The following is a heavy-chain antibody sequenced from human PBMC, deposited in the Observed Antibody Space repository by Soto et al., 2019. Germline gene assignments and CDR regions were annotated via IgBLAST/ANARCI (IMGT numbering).Heavy chain of an antibody. CDR1: GGSVSSGSYY. V-gene: IGHV4-61*01. CDR2: IYYSGST. CDR3: ARDRYDFWSGSFDY. J-gene: IGHJ4*02. D-gene: IGHD3-3*01. Sequence: QVQLQESGPGLVKPSETLSLTCTVSGGSVSSGSYYWSWIRQPPGKGLEWIGYIYYSGSTNYNPSLKSRVNISVDTSKNQFSLKLSSVTAADTAVYYCARDRYDFWSGSFDYWGQGTLVTVSS.